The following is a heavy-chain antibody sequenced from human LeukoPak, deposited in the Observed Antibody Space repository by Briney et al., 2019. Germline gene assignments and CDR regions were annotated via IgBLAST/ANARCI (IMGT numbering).Heavy chain of an antibody. V-gene: IGHV1-46*01. CDR2: INPSGGST. D-gene: IGHD3-16*01. Sequence: ASVKVSCKASGYTFTSYYMHWVRQAPGQGLEWMGIINPSGGSTRYAQKFQGRVTMTRDTSTSTVYMELKSLRSEDTVIYYCARDGTPEYDHIWGRPQLYWGQGTLVIVSS. CDR1: GYTFTSYY. CDR3: ARDGTPEYDHIWGRPQLY. J-gene: IGHJ4*02.